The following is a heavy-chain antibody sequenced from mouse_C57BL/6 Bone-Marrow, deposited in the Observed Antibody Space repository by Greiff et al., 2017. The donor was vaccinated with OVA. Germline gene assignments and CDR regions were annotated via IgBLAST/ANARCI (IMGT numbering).Heavy chain of an antibody. Sequence: EVKLVESGGGLVQPGGSLKLSCAASGFTFSDYYMYWVRQTPEKRLEWVAYISNGGGSTYYPDTVKGRFTISRDNAKNTLYLQMSRLKSEDTAMYYCARLTTRYYFDYWGQGTTLTVSS. D-gene: IGHD2-12*01. V-gene: IGHV5-12*01. J-gene: IGHJ2*01. CDR1: GFTFSDYY. CDR2: ISNGGGST. CDR3: ARLTTRYYFDY.